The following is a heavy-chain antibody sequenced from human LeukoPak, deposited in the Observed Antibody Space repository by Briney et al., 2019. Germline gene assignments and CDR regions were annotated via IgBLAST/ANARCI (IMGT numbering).Heavy chain of an antibody. Sequence: GGSLRPSCSASGFTFRNYAMHWVRQAPGKGLEYVSVISGDGGSTYYADSVKDRFTISRDNSKNTLYLQMSSLRAEDTAMYYCVKSPCSRTSCYPYYFDYWGQGTLVTVSS. CDR3: VKSPCSRTSCYPYYFDY. D-gene: IGHD2-2*01. J-gene: IGHJ4*02. V-gene: IGHV3-64D*06. CDR2: ISGDGGST. CDR1: GFTFRNYA.